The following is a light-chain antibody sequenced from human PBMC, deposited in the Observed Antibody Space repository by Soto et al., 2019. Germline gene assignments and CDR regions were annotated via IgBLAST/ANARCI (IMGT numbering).Light chain of an antibody. CDR2: DAS. CDR3: QQRSDWPPIT. CDR1: QSVGDY. J-gene: IGKJ5*01. Sequence: TVLTQSPATLSLSPGERATLSCRASQSVGDYLAWYQQKPGQAPRLLIYDASNRAAGVPYRFRGSGSGTDFTLTISSVEPEDFGVYYWQQRSDWPPITFGQGGRLEI. V-gene: IGKV3-11*01.